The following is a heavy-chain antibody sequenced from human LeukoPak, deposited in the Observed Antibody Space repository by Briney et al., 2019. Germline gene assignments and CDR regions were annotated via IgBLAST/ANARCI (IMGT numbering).Heavy chain of an antibody. Sequence: SETLSLTCTVSGGSLGTYYWSCIRQPPGEGLECIGFMHYSGTSNYNPSLKSRVTVSVDMSKSQFSLKLSTVTAADTAVYYCARESGPGVLHGSFEVWGQGTMVTVSS. CDR3: ARESGPGVLHGSFEV. V-gene: IGHV4-59*01. J-gene: IGHJ3*01. D-gene: IGHD1-26*01. CDR1: GGSLGTYY. CDR2: MHYSGTS.